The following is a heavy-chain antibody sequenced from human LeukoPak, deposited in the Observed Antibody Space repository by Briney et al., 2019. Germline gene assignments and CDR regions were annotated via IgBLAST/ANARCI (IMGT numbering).Heavy chain of an antibody. CDR3: ARNNGMDV. CDR2: VNRDGSET. V-gene: IGHV3-7*03. Sequence: GGSLKLSCAASGFALSSHWMTWVRQVPGRGPEWVANVNRDGSETYYLDSVKGRFTISKDNAKNSLYLQMNSLRAEDTALYHCARNNGMDVWGQGTTVIVSS. J-gene: IGHJ6*02. CDR1: GFALSSHW.